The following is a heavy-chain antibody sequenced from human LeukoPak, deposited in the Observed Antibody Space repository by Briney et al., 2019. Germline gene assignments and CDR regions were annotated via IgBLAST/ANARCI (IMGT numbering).Heavy chain of an antibody. Sequence: GGSLRLSCTASGFTFGDYAMSWVRQAPGKGLEGVGFIRSKAYGGTTEYAASVKGRFTISRDDSKSIAYLQMNSLKTEDTAVYYCTREGVTHYFDYWGQGTLVTVSS. CDR1: GFTFGDYA. J-gene: IGHJ4*02. V-gene: IGHV3-49*04. CDR3: TREGVTHYFDY. CDR2: IRSKAYGGTT. D-gene: IGHD4-23*01.